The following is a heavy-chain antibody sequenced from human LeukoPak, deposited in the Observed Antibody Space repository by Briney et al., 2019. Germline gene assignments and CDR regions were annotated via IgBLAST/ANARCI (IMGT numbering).Heavy chain of an antibody. CDR2: INHSGST. CDR3: ARGGDIVVVVAATMNWFDP. J-gene: IGHJ5*02. Sequence: SETLSLTCAVYGGSFSGYYWSWIRQPPGKGLEWIGEINHSGSTNYNPSLKSRVTISVDTSKNQFSLKLSSVTAADTAVYNCARGGDIVVVVAATMNWFDPWGQGTPVTVSS. CDR1: GGSFSGYY. V-gene: IGHV4-34*01. D-gene: IGHD2-15*01.